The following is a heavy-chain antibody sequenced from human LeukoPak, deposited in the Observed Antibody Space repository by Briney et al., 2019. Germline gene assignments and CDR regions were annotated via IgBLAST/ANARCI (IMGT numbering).Heavy chain of an antibody. J-gene: IGHJ4*02. CDR1: GGSISSNSYY. CDR2: IYYSGTT. Sequence: SETLSLTCTVSGGSISSNSYYWGWIRQPPGKGLEWIGSIYYSGTTYYNPSLKSRVTISVDTSKNQFSLKLSSVTAADTAVYYCARHWSTDPFDYWGPGTLVNVYS. V-gene: IGHV4-39*01. CDR3: ARHWSTDPFDY.